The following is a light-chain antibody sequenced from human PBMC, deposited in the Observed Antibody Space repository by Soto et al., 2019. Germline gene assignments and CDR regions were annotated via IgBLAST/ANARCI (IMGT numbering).Light chain of an antibody. Sequence: EIVMTQSPATLSVSPGERATLSCRASQSVSSNLAWYQQKPGQAPRLLISGASTRATGIPARFSGGGSGTQFTLTISSLQSEDFAVYYCQQYNLWPRTFGQGTKVEIK. CDR2: GAS. CDR1: QSVSSN. CDR3: QQYNLWPRT. V-gene: IGKV3-15*01. J-gene: IGKJ1*01.